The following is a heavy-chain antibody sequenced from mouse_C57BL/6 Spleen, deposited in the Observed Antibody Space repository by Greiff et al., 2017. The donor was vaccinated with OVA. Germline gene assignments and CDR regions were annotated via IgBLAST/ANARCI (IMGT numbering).Heavy chain of an antibody. CDR1: GYTFTSYW. J-gene: IGHJ3*01. Sequence: VQLKQSGTVLARPGASVKMSCKTSGYTFTSYWMHWVKQRPGQGLEWIGAIYPGNSDTSYNQKFKGKAKLTAVTSASTAYMELSSLTNEDSAVYYDTRRSYYDYDSWFAYWGQGTLVTVSA. CDR2: IYPGNSDT. V-gene: IGHV1-5*01. D-gene: IGHD2-4*01. CDR3: TRRSYYDYDSWFAY.